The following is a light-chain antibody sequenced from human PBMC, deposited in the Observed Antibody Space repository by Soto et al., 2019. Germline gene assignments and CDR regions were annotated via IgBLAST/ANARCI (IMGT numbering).Light chain of an antibody. CDR1: QSVSSY. Sequence: EIVLTPSPATLSLSPVERATLSCRASQSVSSYLAWYQQKPGQAPRLLIYDASNRATGIPARFSGSGSGTDFTLTISSLEPEDFAVYHCQQRSNWPTFGQGTRLEIK. CDR2: DAS. CDR3: QQRSNWPT. V-gene: IGKV3-11*01. J-gene: IGKJ5*01.